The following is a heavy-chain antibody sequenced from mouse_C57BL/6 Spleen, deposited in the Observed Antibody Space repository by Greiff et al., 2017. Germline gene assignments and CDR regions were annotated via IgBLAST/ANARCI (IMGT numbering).Heavy chain of an antibody. V-gene: IGHV1-64*01. D-gene: IGHD1-1*01. CDR2: IHPNSGST. Sequence: QVQLQQPGAELVKPGASVKLSCKASGYTFTSYWMHWVKQRPGQGLEWIGMIHPNSGSTNYNEKFKSKATLTVDKSSSTAYMQLSSLTSEDSAVYYCARWESTGAMDYWGQGTSVTVSS. CDR3: ARWESTGAMDY. CDR1: GYTFTSYW. J-gene: IGHJ4*01.